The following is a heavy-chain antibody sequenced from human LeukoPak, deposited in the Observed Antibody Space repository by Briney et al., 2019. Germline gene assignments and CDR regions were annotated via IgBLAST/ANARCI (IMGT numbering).Heavy chain of an antibody. D-gene: IGHD2-21*01. CDR2: IIPIFGTA. CDR3: ARELGNCGGDCYGY. V-gene: IGHV1-69*05. Sequence: SVKVSCKASGGTFSSYAISWVRQAPGQGLEWMGGIIPIFGTANYAQKFQGRVTMTRDMSTSTVYMELSSLRSEDTAVYYCARELGNCGGDCYGYWGQGTLVTVSS. J-gene: IGHJ4*02. CDR1: GGTFSSYA.